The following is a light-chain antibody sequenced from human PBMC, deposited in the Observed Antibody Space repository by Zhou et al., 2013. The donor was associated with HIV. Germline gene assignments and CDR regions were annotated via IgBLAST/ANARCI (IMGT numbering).Light chain of an antibody. J-gene: IGKJ5*01. CDR3: QQYDNIPIT. CDR2: DAS. Sequence: DIQMTQSPSSLSASVGDRVTVTCQASQDISKYLNWYQQKPGKAPKLLIYDASSLETGVPSRFSGSGSGTDFTFTISSLQPEDIATYFCQQYDNIPITFGQGTRLEIK. CDR1: QDISKY. V-gene: IGKV1-33*01.